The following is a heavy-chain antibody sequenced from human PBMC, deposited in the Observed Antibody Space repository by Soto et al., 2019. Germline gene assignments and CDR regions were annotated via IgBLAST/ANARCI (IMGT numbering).Heavy chain of an antibody. V-gene: IGHV4-30-4*01. Sequence: TLSPTFTPPGASIGYGGFSWSFIRHPPWTGLECIGSIFYTGSKYYSPSLKSRASMSMDASKNLFSLRLRSLTAADTAVYFCARVKAKLYRHYYFDYWGQGTPVTASS. CDR1: GASIGYGGFS. J-gene: IGHJ4*02. D-gene: IGHD2-15*01. CDR2: IFYTGSK. CDR3: ARVKAKLYRHYYFDY.